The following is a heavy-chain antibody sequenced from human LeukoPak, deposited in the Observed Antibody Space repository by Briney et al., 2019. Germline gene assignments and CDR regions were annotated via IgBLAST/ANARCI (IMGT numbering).Heavy chain of an antibody. Sequence: SETLSLTCTVSGGSISSYYWSWIRQPAGKGLEWIGRIYTSGSTNYNPSLKSRVTMSVDTSKNQFSLKLSSVTAADTAVYYCARGYYYGSGRYFDYWGQGTLVTVSS. CDR1: GGSISSYY. V-gene: IGHV4-4*07. CDR3: ARGYYYGSGRYFDY. CDR2: IYTSGST. D-gene: IGHD3-10*01. J-gene: IGHJ4*02.